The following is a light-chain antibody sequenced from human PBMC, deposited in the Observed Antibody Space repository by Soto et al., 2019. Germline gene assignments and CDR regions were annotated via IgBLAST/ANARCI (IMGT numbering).Light chain of an antibody. CDR2: QAS. CDR3: QQYNSPMYT. V-gene: IGKV1-5*03. Sequence: DIQMTQSPSTLSASVGDRVTITCRASQSINVWLAWYQQKPGKAPKLLIYQASSLESGVPSRFSGSGSGTEFTLTISSLQPDDFAIYYCQQYNSPMYTLGQGTKLEIK. J-gene: IGKJ2*01. CDR1: QSINVW.